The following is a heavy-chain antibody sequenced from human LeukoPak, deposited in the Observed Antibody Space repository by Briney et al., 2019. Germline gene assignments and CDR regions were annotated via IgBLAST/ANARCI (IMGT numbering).Heavy chain of an antibody. CDR2: IKSKTDGGTT. CDR1: GFTFSNAW. J-gene: IGHJ6*03. Sequence: GGSLRLSCAASGFTFSNAWMSCVRQAPGKGLEWVGRIKSKTDGGTTDYAAPVKGRFTISRDDSKNTLYLQMNSLKTEDTAVYYCTTDYSRWAYYYYYMDVWGKGTTVTVSS. CDR3: TTDYSRWAYYYYYMDV. D-gene: IGHD4-11*01. V-gene: IGHV3-15*01.